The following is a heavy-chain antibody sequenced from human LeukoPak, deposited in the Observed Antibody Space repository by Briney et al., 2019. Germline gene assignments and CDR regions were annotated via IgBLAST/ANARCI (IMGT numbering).Heavy chain of an antibody. Sequence: SQTLSLTCAISGDSVSSNSAAWTWIRQSPLRGLDWLGRTYYRSKWYSDYAVSVESRITISADTSKNQFSLKLSSVTAADTAVYYCTIYSYGLKTPNVTNYYYYYYMDVWGKGTTVTVSS. CDR1: GDSVSSNSAA. CDR3: TIYSYGLKTPNVTNYYYYYYMDV. CDR2: TYYRSKWYS. V-gene: IGHV6-1*01. J-gene: IGHJ6*03. D-gene: IGHD5-18*01.